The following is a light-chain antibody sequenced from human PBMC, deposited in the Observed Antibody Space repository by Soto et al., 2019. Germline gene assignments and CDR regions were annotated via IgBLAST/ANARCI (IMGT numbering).Light chain of an antibody. CDR2: KTS. V-gene: IGKV3-15*01. Sequence: EVVMTQSPATVSVSPGERTSLSCRASQGMGTNLGWYQQKPGQAPRVLISKTSTRATGVPARFSGSGSGTEFTLTTSSLQSEDIAVYYCQQYGGWPLTFGGGTKVDIK. J-gene: IGKJ4*01. CDR1: QGMGTN. CDR3: QQYGGWPLT.